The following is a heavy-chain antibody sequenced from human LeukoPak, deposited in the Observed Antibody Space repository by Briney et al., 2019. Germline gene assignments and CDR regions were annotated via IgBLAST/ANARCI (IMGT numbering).Heavy chain of an antibody. V-gene: IGHV1-2*02. CDR3: ARSTRFITIFSYGMDV. Sequence: GASVKVSCKASGYTFTSYYMHWVRQAPGQGLEWMGWINPNSGGTNYAQKFQGRVTMTRDTSISTAYMELSRLRSDDTAVYYCARSTRFITIFSYGMDVWGQGTTVTVSS. J-gene: IGHJ6*02. D-gene: IGHD3-3*01. CDR2: INPNSGGT. CDR1: GYTFTSYY.